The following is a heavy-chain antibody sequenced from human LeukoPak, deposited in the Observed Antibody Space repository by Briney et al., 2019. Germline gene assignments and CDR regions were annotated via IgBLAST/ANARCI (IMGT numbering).Heavy chain of an antibody. Sequence: GGSLGLSCAASGFTFSRYAMSWVRKAQGKGLEWCPAIRGIGGGPSFADSGKGGLAISRDNSKNTLYLQMNSLRAEGTAVYYCAKDRYYDTLTGRAPFAYWGQGTLVTVSS. CDR2: IRGIGGGP. CDR3: AKDRYYDTLTGRAPFAY. D-gene: IGHD3-9*01. V-gene: IGHV3-23*01. J-gene: IGHJ4*02. CDR1: GFTFSRYA.